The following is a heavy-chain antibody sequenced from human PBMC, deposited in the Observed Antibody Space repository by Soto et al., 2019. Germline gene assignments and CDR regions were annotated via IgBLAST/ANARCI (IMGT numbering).Heavy chain of an antibody. CDR2: ISWNSGSI. Sequence: EVQLVEPGGGLVQPGRSLRLSCAASGFTFDDYAMHWVRQAPGKGLEWVSGISWNSGSIGYADSVKGRFTISRDNAKNSLYLQMNSLRAEDTALYYCAKDLLTFGGVIGSYLDYWGQGTLVTVSS. D-gene: IGHD3-16*02. CDR1: GFTFDDYA. CDR3: AKDLLTFGGVIGSYLDY. V-gene: IGHV3-9*01. J-gene: IGHJ4*02.